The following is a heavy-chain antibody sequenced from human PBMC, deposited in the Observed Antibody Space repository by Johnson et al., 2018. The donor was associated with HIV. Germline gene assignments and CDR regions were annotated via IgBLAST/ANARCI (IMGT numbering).Heavy chain of an antibody. CDR1: GFTFSSYA. CDR2: ISSDGYRT. V-gene: IGHV3-64*01. CDR3: ARVGVWNDFDAFDI. J-gene: IGHJ3*02. Sequence: VQLVESGGGVVQPGKSLRLSCAASGFTFSSYAMHWVRQAPGKGLEYVSGISSDGYRTYYANSVTGRFTISRDNSKNTLYLQMNSLRAEDTGMYCCARVGVWNDFDAFDIWGQGTMVTVSS. D-gene: IGHD1-1*01.